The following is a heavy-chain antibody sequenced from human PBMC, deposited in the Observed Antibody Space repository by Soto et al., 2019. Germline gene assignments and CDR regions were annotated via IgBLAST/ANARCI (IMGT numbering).Heavy chain of an antibody. CDR2: INPNSGGT. Sequence: ASVKVSCKASGYTFTGYYMHWVRQAPGQGLEWMGWINPNSGGTNYAQKLQGWVTMTRDTSISTAYMELSRLRSDDTAVYYCARDALRRTTGTIHLGYWGQGTLVTVSS. CDR3: ARDALRRTTGTIHLGY. D-gene: IGHD1-1*01. J-gene: IGHJ4*02. CDR1: GYTFTGYY. V-gene: IGHV1-2*04.